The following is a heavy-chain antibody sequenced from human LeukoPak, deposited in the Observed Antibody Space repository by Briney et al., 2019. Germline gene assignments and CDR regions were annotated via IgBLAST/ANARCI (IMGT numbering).Heavy chain of an antibody. Sequence: SETLSLTCTVSGGSISSYYWSWIRQPAGKGLEWIGRIYTSGSTNYNPSLKSRVTMSVDTSKNQFSLKLSSVTAADTAVYYCAREGESSGSYYRANWFDPWGQGTLVTVSS. CDR2: IYTSGST. CDR1: GGSISSYY. D-gene: IGHD3-10*01. CDR3: AREGESSGSYYRANWFDP. J-gene: IGHJ5*02. V-gene: IGHV4-4*07.